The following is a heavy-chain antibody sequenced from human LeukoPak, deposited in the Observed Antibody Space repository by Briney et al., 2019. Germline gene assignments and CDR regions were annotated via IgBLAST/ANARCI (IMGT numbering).Heavy chain of an antibody. CDR1: GFTFSSYD. J-gene: IGHJ4*02. CDR3: AKDPWDYVWGSYRYTGFDY. CDR2: IGTEGDT. V-gene: IGHV3-13*01. D-gene: IGHD3-16*02. Sequence: GGSLRLSCAASGFTFSSYDMHWVRQAPGKGLEWVSAIGTEGDTYYPGSVKGRFTISRENAKNSLYLQMNSLRAGDTAVYYCAKDPWDYVWGSYRYTGFDYWGQGTLVTVSS.